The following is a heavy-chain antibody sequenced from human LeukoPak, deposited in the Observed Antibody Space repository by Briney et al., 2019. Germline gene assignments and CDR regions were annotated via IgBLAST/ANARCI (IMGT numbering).Heavy chain of an antibody. J-gene: IGHJ3*02. CDR1: GGSISSSNW. V-gene: IGHV4-4*02. CDR3: ARGYSSSWSHDAFDI. D-gene: IGHD6-13*01. CDR2: IYHSGST. Sequence: SETLSLTCAVSGGSISSSNWWSWVRQPPGKGLEWIGKIYHSGSTNYNPSLKSRVTISVDKSKNQFSLKLSSVTAADTAVYYCARGYSSSWSHDAFDIWGQGTMVTVSS.